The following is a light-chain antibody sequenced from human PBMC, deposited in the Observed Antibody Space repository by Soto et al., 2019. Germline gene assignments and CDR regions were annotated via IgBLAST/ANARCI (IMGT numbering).Light chain of an antibody. J-gene: IGKJ4*01. CDR1: QSIDRY. CDR2: GAS. V-gene: IGKV1-39*01. Sequence: DIQMTQSPSSLSASVGDRVTITCRASQSIDRYLNWYQQKPGIAPKLLISGASSLRSGVPSRFSGSGSGTDFTLTINSLQPEDLATYYCQQGSRTLTFGGGTKVDIK. CDR3: QQGSRTLT.